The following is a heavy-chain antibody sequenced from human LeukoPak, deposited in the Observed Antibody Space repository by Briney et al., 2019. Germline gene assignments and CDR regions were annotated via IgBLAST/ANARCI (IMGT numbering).Heavy chain of an antibody. CDR3: ARDGLRFDY. CDR1: GFTFSSYE. J-gene: IGHJ4*02. CDR2: ISSSGSTI. Sequence: GGSLRLSSAASGFTFSSYEMNWVRQAPGKGLEWVSYISSSGSTIYYADPVKGRLTISRDNAKNSLYLQMNSLRAEDTAVYYCARDGLRFDYWGQGTLVTVSS. D-gene: IGHD5-12*01. V-gene: IGHV3-48*03.